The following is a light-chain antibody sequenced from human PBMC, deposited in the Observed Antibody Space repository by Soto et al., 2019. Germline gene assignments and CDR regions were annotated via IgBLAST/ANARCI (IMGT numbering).Light chain of an antibody. CDR3: QQYRNWPRT. Sequence: EIVLTQSPGTLSLSPGERVTLSCRASQSVSSSYLAWYQQKPGQAPRLLVYGASTKATDMPGRFSGRGSGTEFTLTINNLQSEDFAVYYCQQYRNWPRTFGQGTKVDIK. J-gene: IGKJ1*01. CDR2: GAS. V-gene: IGKV3-15*01. CDR1: QSVSSSY.